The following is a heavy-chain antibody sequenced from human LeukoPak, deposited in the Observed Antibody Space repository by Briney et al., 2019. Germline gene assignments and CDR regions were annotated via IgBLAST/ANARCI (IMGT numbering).Heavy chain of an antibody. D-gene: IGHD1-1*01. CDR3: ARSVSAYNYLDY. CDR1: GYNLIGYY. V-gene: IGHV1-2*02. J-gene: IGHJ4*02. CDR2: INPKSGAT. Sequence: GASVKVSCKASGYNLIGYYINWVRQAPGQGLEWMGWINPKSGATNYAQKFQGRVTMSRDTSINTAYLEVSRLTSDDTAMYYCARSVSAYNYLDYWGPGSLVTVSS.